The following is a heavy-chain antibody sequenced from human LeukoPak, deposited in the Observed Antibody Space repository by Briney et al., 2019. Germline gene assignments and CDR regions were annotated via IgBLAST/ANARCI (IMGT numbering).Heavy chain of an antibody. J-gene: IGHJ6*02. CDR3: ASVTPYYGMDV. CDR1: GGSFIGYY. CDR2: INHSGST. Sequence: SETLSLTCAVYGGSFIGYYWSWIRQPPGKGLEWIGEINHSGSTNYNPSLKSRVTISVDTSKNQFSLKLSSVTAADTAVYYCASVTPYYGMDVWGQGTTVTVSS. V-gene: IGHV4-34*01.